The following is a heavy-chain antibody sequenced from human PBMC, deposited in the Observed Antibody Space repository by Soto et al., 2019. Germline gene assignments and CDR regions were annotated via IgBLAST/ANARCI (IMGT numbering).Heavy chain of an antibody. V-gene: IGHV3-21*06. D-gene: IGHD6-6*01. CDR2: ISSTTKYI. CDR3: ARDSEDLSSNFDY. J-gene: IGHJ4*02. Sequence: EVQLVESGGGLVKPGGSLRLSCAASGFTFTRYSMNWVRQAPGKGLEWVSAISSTTKYIYYGESMKGRFTISRDNAKNSLYLEMNSLRAEDTAVYYCARDSEDLSSNFDYWGQGTLVTVSS. CDR1: GFTFTRYS.